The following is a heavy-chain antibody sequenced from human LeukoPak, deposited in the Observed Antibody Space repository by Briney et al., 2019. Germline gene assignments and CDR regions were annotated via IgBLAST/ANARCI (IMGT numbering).Heavy chain of an antibody. Sequence: PGRSLRLSCAASGFTFSSYAMHWVRQDPGKGLEWVAVISYDGSNKYYADSVKGRFTISRDNSKNTLYLQMNSLRAEDTAVYYCARVVVPAAPPDYWGQGTLVTVSS. CDR3: ARVVVPAAPPDY. CDR1: GFTFSSYA. D-gene: IGHD2-2*01. J-gene: IGHJ4*02. CDR2: ISYDGSNK. V-gene: IGHV3-30*04.